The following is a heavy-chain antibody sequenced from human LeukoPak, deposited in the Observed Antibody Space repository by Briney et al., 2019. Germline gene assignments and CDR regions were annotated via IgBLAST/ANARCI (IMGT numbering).Heavy chain of an antibody. V-gene: IGHV1-69*01. Sequence: SVKVSCKASGGTFSSYAISWVRQAPGQGLERMGGIIPIFGTANYAQKFQGRVTITADESTSTAYMELSSLRSEDTAVYYCASSPLRYFDWLLSYYFDYWGQGTLVTVSS. J-gene: IGHJ4*02. CDR1: GGTFSSYA. CDR2: IIPIFGTA. D-gene: IGHD3-9*01. CDR3: ASSPLRYFDWLLSYYFDY.